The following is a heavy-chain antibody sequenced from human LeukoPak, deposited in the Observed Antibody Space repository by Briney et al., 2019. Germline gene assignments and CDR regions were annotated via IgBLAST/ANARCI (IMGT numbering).Heavy chain of an antibody. CDR2: MNPNSGNT. D-gene: IGHD3-22*01. J-gene: IGHJ6*03. CDR1: GYTFTSYD. V-gene: IGHV1-8*01. Sequence: GASVKVSCKASGYTFTSYDINWVRQATGQGLEWMGWMNPNSGNTGYAQKFQGRVTMTRNISISTAYMELSSLRSEDTAVYYCARWRAGTMIVRDYYMDVWGKGTTVTVSS. CDR3: ARWRAGTMIVRDYYMDV.